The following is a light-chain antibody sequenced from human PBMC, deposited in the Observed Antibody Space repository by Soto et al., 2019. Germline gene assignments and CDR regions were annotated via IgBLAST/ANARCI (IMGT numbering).Light chain of an antibody. Sequence: QAVVTQSPSASGTPGQRVTISCSGSSSNIGSNYVYWYQQLPGAAPKLLIYNNNQRPSGVPDRFSGSKSATSASLALSGLRSEVEADYYCAAWDDSLRGYVFGTGTKLTVL. CDR1: SSNIGSNY. CDR2: NNN. J-gene: IGLJ1*01. CDR3: AAWDDSLRGYV. V-gene: IGLV1-47*02.